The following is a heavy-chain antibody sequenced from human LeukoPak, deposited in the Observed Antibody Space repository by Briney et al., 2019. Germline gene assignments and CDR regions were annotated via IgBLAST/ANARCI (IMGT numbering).Heavy chain of an antibody. V-gene: IGHV4-59*01. CDR2: IFYSGST. CDR1: GGSINSYY. J-gene: IGHJ4*02. Sequence: PSETLSLTCTVSGGSINSYYWSWIRQPPGKGLEWIGYIFYSGSTNYNPSLKSRVTISVGTSKNQFSLKLSSVTAADTAVYYCARERGYCTNGVCKYYFDYWGQGTLVTVSS. D-gene: IGHD2-8*01. CDR3: ARERGYCTNGVCKYYFDY.